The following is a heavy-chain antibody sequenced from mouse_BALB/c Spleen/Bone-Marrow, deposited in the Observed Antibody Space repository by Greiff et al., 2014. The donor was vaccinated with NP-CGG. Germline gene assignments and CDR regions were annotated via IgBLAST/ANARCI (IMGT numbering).Heavy chain of an antibody. D-gene: IGHD2-14*01. J-gene: IGHJ4*01. CDR1: GFNIKDTY. CDR2: IDPANGNT. CDR3: AQGYDWAMDY. Sequence: EVQRVESGAELVKPGASVKLSCTASGFNIKDTYMHWVKQRPEQGLEWIGRIDPANGNTKYDPKFHGKATITADTSSNTAYLQLNSLTSEDTAVYYCAQGYDWAMDYWGQGTSVTVSS. V-gene: IGHV14-3*02.